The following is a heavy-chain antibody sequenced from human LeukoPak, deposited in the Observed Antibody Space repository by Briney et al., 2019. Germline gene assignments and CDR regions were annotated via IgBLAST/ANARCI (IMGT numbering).Heavy chain of an antibody. V-gene: IGHV4-31*03. CDR1: GGSISSGGYY. CDR2: IYYSGST. CDR3: ARHYGDYVLIDY. J-gene: IGHJ4*02. D-gene: IGHD4-17*01. Sequence: SETLSLTCTVSGGSISSGGYYWSWIRQHPGKCLEWIGYIYYSGSTYYNPSLKSRVTISVDTSKNQFSLELSSVTAADTAVYFCARHYGDYVLIDYWGQGTLVTVSS.